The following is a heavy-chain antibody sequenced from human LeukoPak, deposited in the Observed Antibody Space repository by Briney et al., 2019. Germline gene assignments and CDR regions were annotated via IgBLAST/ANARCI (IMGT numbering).Heavy chain of an antibody. CDR2: VKEDGSEK. D-gene: IGHD2-8*01. V-gene: IGHV3-7*01. CDR1: GFTFSRYW. CDR3: ARNAN. J-gene: IGHJ4*02. Sequence: GGSLRLSCAASGFTFSRYWMSWVRQAPGKGPEWVANVKEDGSEKSCVDSVKGRFTISRDNAKNSLYLQMNSLRAEDTAVYYCARNANWGQGTLVTVSS.